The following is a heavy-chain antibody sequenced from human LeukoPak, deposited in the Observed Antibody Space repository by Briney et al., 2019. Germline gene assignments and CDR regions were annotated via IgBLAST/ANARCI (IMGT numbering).Heavy chain of an antibody. CDR1: GFTFSSYS. V-gene: IGHV3-7*01. CDR3: ARLFVYGSGAEAFDY. Sequence: PGGSLRLSCAASGFTFSSYSMNWVRQAPGKGLEWVANINEDGSEKYHLDSVRGRFTISRDNAKNSLYLQMDSLRAEDTAVYYCARLFVYGSGAEAFDYWGQGALVTVSS. J-gene: IGHJ4*02. CDR2: INEDGSEK. D-gene: IGHD3-10*01.